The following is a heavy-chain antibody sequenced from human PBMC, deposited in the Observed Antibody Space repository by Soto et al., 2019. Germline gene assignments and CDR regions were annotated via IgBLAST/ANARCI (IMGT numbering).Heavy chain of an antibody. J-gene: IGHJ4*02. CDR2: ISSSESAI. CDR3: SRGAVTRYCDY. Sequence: EVQLVESGGGLVQPGGSLRLSCAASGFTFSSYEMNWVRQAPGKGLEWVSYISSSESAIYYADSLKGRFTISRDNAKNSLYLQMNSLRAEDTAVYYGSRGAVTRYCDYWGQGTLVTVSS. D-gene: IGHD4-17*01. V-gene: IGHV3-48*03. CDR1: GFTFSSYE.